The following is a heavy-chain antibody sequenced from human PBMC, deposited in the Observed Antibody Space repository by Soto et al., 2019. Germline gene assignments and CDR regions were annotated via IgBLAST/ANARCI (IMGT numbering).Heavy chain of an antibody. J-gene: IGHJ4*02. D-gene: IGHD3-22*01. CDR2: SGPDNGNT. V-gene: IGHV1-18*01. Sequence: ASVKVSCKASGYTFTTYGISWVRQAPGQGLEWMGWSGPDNGNTNYGQKFLGRATMTIESSTNTAYMELSSLRSDDTAVYYCARTPPIYYYDSSGYLKLDYWGQGTLVTVSS. CDR3: ARTPPIYYYDSSGYLKLDY. CDR1: GYTFTTYG.